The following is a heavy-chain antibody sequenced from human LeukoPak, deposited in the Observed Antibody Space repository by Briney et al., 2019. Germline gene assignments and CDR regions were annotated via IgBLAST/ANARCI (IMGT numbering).Heavy chain of an antibody. D-gene: IGHD3-9*01. CDR2: ISSSGDII. J-gene: IGHJ4*02. CDR1: GFTFSDYY. Sequence: GGSLRLSCAASGFTFSDYYMSWIRQAPGKGLEWVSLISSSGDIIYYADSMEGRFTISRDNAKNSLYLQMNSLRAEDTAVYYCARDYFLSTPRIPAEGWGQGTLVTVSS. CDR3: ARDYFLSTPRIPAEG. V-gene: IGHV3-11*04.